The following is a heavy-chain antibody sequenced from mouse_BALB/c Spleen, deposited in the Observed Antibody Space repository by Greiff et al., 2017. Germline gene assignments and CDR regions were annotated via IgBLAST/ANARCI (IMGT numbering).Heavy chain of an antibody. J-gene: IGHJ4*01. CDR3: ARGARLNAMDY. Sequence: QVQLQQPGAELVMPGASVKMSCKASGYTFTDYWMHWVKQRPGQGLEWIGAIDTSDSYTSYNQKFKGKATLTVDESSSTAYMQLSSLTSEDSAVYYCARGARLNAMDYWGQGTSVTVSS. CDR2: IDTSDSYT. D-gene: IGHD1-2*01. V-gene: IGHV1-69*01. CDR1: GYTFTDYW.